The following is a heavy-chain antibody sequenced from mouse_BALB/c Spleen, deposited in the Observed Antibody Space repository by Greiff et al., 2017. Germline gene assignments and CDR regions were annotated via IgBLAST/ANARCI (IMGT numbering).Heavy chain of an antibody. V-gene: IGHV1-20*01. CDR3: ARGLRFYAMDY. J-gene: IGHJ4*01. CDR1: GYSFTGYF. D-gene: IGHD1-1*01. Sequence: VQLKQSGPELVKPGASVKISCKASGYSFTGYFMNWVKQSHGKSLEWIGRINPYNGDTFYNQKFKGKATLTSDKSSSTAYMELSSLTSEDSAVYYCARGLRFYAMDYWGQGTSVTVSS. CDR2: INPYNGDT.